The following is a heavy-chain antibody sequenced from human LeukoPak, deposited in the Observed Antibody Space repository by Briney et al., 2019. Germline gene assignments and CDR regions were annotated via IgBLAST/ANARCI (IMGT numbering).Heavy chain of an antibody. J-gene: IGHJ4*02. V-gene: IGHV5-51*01. Sequence: GESLKISCQGSGYSLSTYWIAWVRQLPGKGLEWMGSVYPGDSSTKYSPSFQGQVTISADRSISTAYLQWRTLKASDTAMYYCARRFSTSWYFDYWGQGVLVTVSS. CDR2: VYPGDSST. CDR1: GYSLSTYW. D-gene: IGHD6-13*01. CDR3: ARRFSTSWYFDY.